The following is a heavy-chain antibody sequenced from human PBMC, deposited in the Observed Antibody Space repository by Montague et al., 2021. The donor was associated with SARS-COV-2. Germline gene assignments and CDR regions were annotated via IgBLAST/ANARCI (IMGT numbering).Heavy chain of an antibody. J-gene: IGHJ4*02. Sequence: PALVKPTQNLTLPCTFSGFSLSTSGICVSWPLQPPGKALEWLAXXXWXXXKYXSTSLKTRLPIAKDPATTQGVLKMTKMDPVDPATYYCARRRYGSGRYYLDSWGQGTLGTVSS. D-gene: IGHD3-10*01. CDR3: ARRRYGSGRYYLDS. CDR1: GFSLSTSGIC. CDR2: XXWXXXK. V-gene: IGHV2-70*01.